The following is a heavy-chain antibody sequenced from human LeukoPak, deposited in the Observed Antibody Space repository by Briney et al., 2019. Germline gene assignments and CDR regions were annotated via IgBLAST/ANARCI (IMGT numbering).Heavy chain of an antibody. CDR3: AREAAARRWGFDY. D-gene: IGHD6-6*01. CDR1: GGSISSYY. V-gene: IGHV4-59*01. J-gene: IGHJ4*02. CDR2: IYYSGST. Sequence: SETLSLTCTVSGGSISSYYWSWIRQPPGKGLEWIGYIYYSGSTNYNPSLKSRVTISVDTSKNQFSLKLSSVTAADTAVYYCAREAAARRWGFDYWGQGTLVTVSS.